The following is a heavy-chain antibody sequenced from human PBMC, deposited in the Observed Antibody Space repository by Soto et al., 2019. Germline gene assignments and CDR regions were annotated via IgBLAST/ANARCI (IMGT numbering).Heavy chain of an antibody. CDR2: IYWDDDK. CDR1: GFSLSTSGVG. J-gene: IGHJ5*02. CDR3: AHSSQYYDIFHQPSSWFDP. Sequence: QITLKESGPTLVKPTQTLTLTCTFSGFSLSTSGVGVGWIRQPPGKALEWLALIYWDDDKRYSPSLKSRLTITKDTSKNQVVLTMTNMDPVDTATYYCAHSSQYYDIFHQPSSWFDPWGQGTLVTVSS. D-gene: IGHD3-9*01. V-gene: IGHV2-5*02.